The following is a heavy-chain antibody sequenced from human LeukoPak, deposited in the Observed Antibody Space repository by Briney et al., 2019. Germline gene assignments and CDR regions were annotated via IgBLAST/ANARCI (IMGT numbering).Heavy chain of an antibody. CDR3: GGDSGSYGNDY. J-gene: IGHJ4*02. CDR1: GGSITSSGYY. Sequence: SETLSLTCTVSGGSITSSGYYWGWVRQPPGKGLEWVGSIYYRGDTFYNPSLKSRVTIYIDTPKNQFSLKLSSVTAADTAVYYCGGDSGSYGNDYWGQGTLVTVSS. D-gene: IGHD1-26*01. CDR2: IYYRGDT. V-gene: IGHV4-39*01.